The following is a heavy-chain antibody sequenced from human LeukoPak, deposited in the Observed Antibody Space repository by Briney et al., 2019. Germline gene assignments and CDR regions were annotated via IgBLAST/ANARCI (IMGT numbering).Heavy chain of an antibody. Sequence: GGSLRLSCAASGFTFSDYYMSWIRQAPGKGLEWVSYIGSSGSTIHYADSVKGRFTISRDNAKYSLYLQMSSLRAEDTAVYYCARDPPNFDIWGQGTMVTVSS. CDR1: GFTFSDYY. CDR2: IGSSGSTI. J-gene: IGHJ3*02. CDR3: ARDPPNFDI. V-gene: IGHV3-11*04.